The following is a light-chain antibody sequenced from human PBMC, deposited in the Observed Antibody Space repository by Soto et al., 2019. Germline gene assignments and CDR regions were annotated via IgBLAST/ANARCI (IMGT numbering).Light chain of an antibody. J-gene: IGKJ1*01. CDR1: QSIGDN. Sequence: MVMTQSPATLSVSPGEGATLSCRASQSIGDNLAWYQQQPAQPPRLLIYGASTRAAGAPARFSGSGSGTEFTLTISSLQSEDFAAYYCQHHDNWPWTFGQGTKVEIK. CDR3: QHHDNWPWT. V-gene: IGKV3-15*01. CDR2: GAS.